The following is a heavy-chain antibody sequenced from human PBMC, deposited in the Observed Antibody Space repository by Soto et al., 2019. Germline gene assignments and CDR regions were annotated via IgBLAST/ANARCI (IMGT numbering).Heavy chain of an antibody. CDR2: ISYDGSNK. V-gene: IGHV3-30-3*01. J-gene: IGHJ4*02. CDR1: GFTFSSYA. D-gene: IGHD2-21*02. CDR3: ARDPGWRVTAMRDHII. Sequence: GGSLRLSCAASGFTFSSYAMHWVRQAPGKGLEWVAVISYDGSNKYYADSVKGRFTISRDNSKNTLYLQMNSLRAEDTAVYYCARDPGWRVTAMRDHIIWGQGTLVTVSS.